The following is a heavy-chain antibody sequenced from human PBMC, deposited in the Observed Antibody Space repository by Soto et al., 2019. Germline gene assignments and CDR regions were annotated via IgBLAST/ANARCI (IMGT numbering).Heavy chain of an antibody. CDR2: INPNSGGT. J-gene: IGHJ4*02. CDR1: GYTFTGYY. D-gene: IGHD3-10*01. Sequence: ASVKVSCKASGYTFTGYYMHWVRQAPGQGLEWMGWINPNSGGTNYAQKFQGRVTVTRDTSISTAYMELSRLRSDDTAVYYCAITMVRGVMGYFDYWGQGTPVTVSS. CDR3: AITMVRGVMGYFDY. V-gene: IGHV1-2*02.